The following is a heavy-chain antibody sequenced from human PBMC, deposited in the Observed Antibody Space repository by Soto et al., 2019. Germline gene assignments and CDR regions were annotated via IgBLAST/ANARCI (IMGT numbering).Heavy chain of an antibody. CDR3: ARAAAGNWFDP. CDR2: ISSSSSYI. CDR1: GFTFSSYS. V-gene: IGHV3-21*01. J-gene: IGHJ5*02. D-gene: IGHD6-13*01. Sequence: EVQLVDSGGGLVQPGRSLRLSCTASGFTFSSYSMNWVRQAPGKGLEWVSSISSSSSYIYYADSVKGRFTISRDNAKNSLYLQMNSLRAEDTAVYYCARAAAGNWFDPWGQGTLVTVSS.